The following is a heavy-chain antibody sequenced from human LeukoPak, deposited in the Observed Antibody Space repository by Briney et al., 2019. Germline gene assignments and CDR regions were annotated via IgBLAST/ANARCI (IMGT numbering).Heavy chain of an antibody. D-gene: IGHD3-22*01. CDR3: ASAPITMIVVVITETYFQH. CDR1: GGSISSSSYY. V-gene: IGHV4-39*01. J-gene: IGHJ1*01. Sequence: SETLSLTCTVSGGSISSSSYYWGWIRQPPGKGLEWIGSIYYSGSTYYNPSLKSRVTISVDTSKNQFSLKLSSVTAADTAVYYCASAPITMIVVVITETYFQHWGQGTLVTVSS. CDR2: IYYSGST.